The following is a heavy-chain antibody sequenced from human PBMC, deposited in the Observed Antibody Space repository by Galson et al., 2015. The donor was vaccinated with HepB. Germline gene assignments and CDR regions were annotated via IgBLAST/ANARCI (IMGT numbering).Heavy chain of an antibody. Sequence: SVKVSCKASGYTFTSYGISWVRQAPGQGLEWMGWISAYNGNTNYAQKLQGRVTMTTDTSTSTAYMELRSLRSDDTAVYYCARGGGGRSPYYDFWSGYYNGDGWFDPWGQGTLVTVSS. CDR2: ISAYNGNT. D-gene: IGHD3-3*01. V-gene: IGHV1-18*01. CDR1: GYTFTSYG. CDR3: ARGGGGRSPYYDFWSGYYNGDGWFDP. J-gene: IGHJ5*02.